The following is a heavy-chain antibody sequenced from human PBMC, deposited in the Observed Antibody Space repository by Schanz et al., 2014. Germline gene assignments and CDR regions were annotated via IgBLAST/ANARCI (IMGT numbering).Heavy chain of an antibody. CDR3: ARDRGHGDLPGDI. Sequence: QVQLQESGPGLVKPSETLSLTCVVSRHSFSSSNWWGWIRQPPGKGLEWIGYIYYSGSTYYNPSLKSRVTISVDTSKNQFTLKLSSVTAADTAVYYCARDRGHGDLPGDIWGQGTMXTVSS. D-gene: IGHD4-17*01. J-gene: IGHJ3*02. V-gene: IGHV4-28*03. CDR2: IYYSGST. CDR1: RHSFSSSNW.